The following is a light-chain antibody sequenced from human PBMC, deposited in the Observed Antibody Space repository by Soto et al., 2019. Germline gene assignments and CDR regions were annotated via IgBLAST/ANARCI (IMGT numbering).Light chain of an antibody. CDR1: QSISSNY. Sequence: EIVLTQSPGTLSLSPGERATLSCRASQSISSNYLAWYQQTPGQAPRLLIYDASSRAAGIPDRFSGSGSGTDFTLTTSRLEPEDFGVYYCQQYAGSPRTFGQGTKVEVK. V-gene: IGKV3-20*01. J-gene: IGKJ1*01. CDR2: DAS. CDR3: QQYAGSPRT.